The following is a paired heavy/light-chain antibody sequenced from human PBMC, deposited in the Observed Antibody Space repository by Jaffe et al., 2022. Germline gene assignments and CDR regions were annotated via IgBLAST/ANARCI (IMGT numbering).Light chain of an antibody. CDR3: SVYAGSNLV. CDR1: SGDIGVYNS. Sequence: QSALTQPPFASGSPGQSVTISCTGTSGDIGVYNSVSWYQQHPRKAPKLMIYEVDKRPSGVPDRFSGSKSGNTASLTVSGLQAEDEGDYYCSVYAGSNLVFGGGTKLSVL. V-gene: IGLV2-8*01. J-gene: IGLJ2*01. CDR2: EVD.
Heavy chain of an antibody. CDR2: TFYRSKWYY. CDR1: GDSVSRDIG. D-gene: IGHD6-19*01. V-gene: IGHV6-1*01. J-gene: IGHJ4*02. CDR3: ARGWLNSGFDS. Sequence: QVQLQQSAPGLVKPSQTLSLTCDISGDSVSRDIGWNWIRQSPSRGLEWLGRTFYRSKWYYGYGASVKGRVVITPDTSKNQFSLHLDSVTPEDTAVYYCARGWLNSGFDSWGQGALVTVSS.